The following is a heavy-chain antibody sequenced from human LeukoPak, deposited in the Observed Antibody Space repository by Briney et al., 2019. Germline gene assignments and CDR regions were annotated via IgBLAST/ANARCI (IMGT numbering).Heavy chain of an antibody. CDR1: GFTFSSYS. Sequence: PGGSLRLSCAASGFTFSSYSMNWVRQAPGKGLEWVSYISSSSTIYYADSVKGRFTISRDNAKNSLYLQMNSLRAEDTAVYYCAREQYYYDSSGYYSYWGQGTLVTVSS. CDR3: AREQYYYDSSGYYSY. V-gene: IGHV3-48*01. CDR2: ISSSSTI. J-gene: IGHJ4*02. D-gene: IGHD3-22*01.